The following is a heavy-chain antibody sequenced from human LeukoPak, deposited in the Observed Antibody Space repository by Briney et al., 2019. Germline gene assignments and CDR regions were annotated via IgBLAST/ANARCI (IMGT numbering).Heavy chain of an antibody. J-gene: IGHJ3*02. Sequence: GESLRLSCAASGFTFSSYSMNWVRQAPGKGLEWVSSISTSSIYIYYADSMKGRFTISRDNAKNSLYLQMNSLRAEDTAVYYCARGHGVVPASDDPFDIWGQGTMVTVSS. V-gene: IGHV3-21*01. CDR1: GFTFSSYS. D-gene: IGHD2-2*01. CDR2: ISTSSIYI. CDR3: ARGHGVVPASDDPFDI.